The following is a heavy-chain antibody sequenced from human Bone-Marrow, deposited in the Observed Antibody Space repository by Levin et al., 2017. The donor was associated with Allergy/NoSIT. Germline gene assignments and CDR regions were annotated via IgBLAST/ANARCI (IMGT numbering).Heavy chain of an antibody. CDR3: ARALVPYCSSLTCYLGGYGMDV. CDR1: GFAFSNYG. V-gene: IGHV3-30*03. CDR2: MSYDGTNK. Sequence: PSETLSLTCAASGFAFSNYGIHWVRQAPGKGLEWVAVMSYDGTNKYYADSVKGRFSISRDNSRYTVYLQMNSLRVGAKAGYYCARALVPYCSSLTCYLGGYGMDVWGQGTKVTVSS. J-gene: IGHJ6*02. D-gene: IGHD2-2*01.